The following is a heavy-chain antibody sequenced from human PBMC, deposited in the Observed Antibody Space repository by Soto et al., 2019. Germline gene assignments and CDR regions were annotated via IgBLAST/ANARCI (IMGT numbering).Heavy chain of an antibody. J-gene: IGHJ5*02. Sequence: QLQLVESGGGGVQPGRSLSLSCAASGFTFTAYDMHWVRQAPGKGLEGGAVATSYGYNKYYSDFVKGRFTITRDNSKNTVDLQMNRLRAEDTALYFCARGLEGGLDPWGQGTLVTVSS. CDR1: GFTFTAYD. V-gene: IGHV3-30-3*01. D-gene: IGHD3-22*01. CDR2: ATSYGYNK. CDR3: ARGLEGGLDP.